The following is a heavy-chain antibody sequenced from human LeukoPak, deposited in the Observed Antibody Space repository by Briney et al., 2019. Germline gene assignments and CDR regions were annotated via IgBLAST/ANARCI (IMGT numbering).Heavy chain of an antibody. CDR3: ARHTVYGPYYYYGMDV. V-gene: IGHV4-59*08. J-gene: IGHJ6*02. D-gene: IGHD3-16*01. CDR2: IYYSGST. CDR1: GGSFSGYY. Sequence: PSETLSLTCAVYGGSFSGYYWSWIRQPPGKGLEWIGYIYYSGSTNYNPSLKSRVTISVDTSKNQFSLKLSSVTAADTAVYYCARHTVYGPYYYYGMDVWGQGTTVTVSS.